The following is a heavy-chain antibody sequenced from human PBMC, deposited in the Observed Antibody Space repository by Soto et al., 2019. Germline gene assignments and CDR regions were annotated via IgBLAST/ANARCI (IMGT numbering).Heavy chain of an antibody. J-gene: IGHJ5*01. D-gene: IGHD5-18*01. V-gene: IGHV4-4*02. CDR1: GGSISSSDW. CDR2: IHHSGNT. Sequence: KPSETLSLTCAVSGGSISSSDWWSWVRQPPGKGLEWIGEIHHSGNTNYNPSLKSRVTISVDKSKNQFSLKLTSVTAADTAVYYCARDRKAMVTDWFDPWGQGTLVTVSS. CDR3: ARDRKAMVTDWFDP.